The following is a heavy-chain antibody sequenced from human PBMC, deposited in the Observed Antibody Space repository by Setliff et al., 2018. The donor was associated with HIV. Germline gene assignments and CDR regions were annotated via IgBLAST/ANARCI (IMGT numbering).Heavy chain of an antibody. Sequence: SLTCAVYGGSFRGYYWSWIRQPPGKGLEWIGEINHSGSTNYNPSLKSRVTISVDTSKNQFSLKLSSVTAADTAVFYCARGFPFCSGGNCRANYFDYWGQGTLVTVSS. CDR3: ARGFPFCSGGNCRANYFDY. J-gene: IGHJ4*02. D-gene: IGHD2-15*01. CDR1: GGSFRGYY. CDR2: INHSGST. V-gene: IGHV4-34*01.